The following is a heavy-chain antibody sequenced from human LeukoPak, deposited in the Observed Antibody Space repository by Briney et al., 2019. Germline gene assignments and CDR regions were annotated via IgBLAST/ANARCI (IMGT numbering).Heavy chain of an antibody. CDR2: INPSGGST. D-gene: IGHD5-24*01. J-gene: IGHJ4*02. Sequence: ASVKVSCKASGYTFTSYYMHWVRQAPGQGLEWMGIINPSGGSTSYAQKFQGRVTMTRDTSTSTVYMELSSLRSVDTAVYYCARISDGYRREMSFDYWGQGTLVTVSS. V-gene: IGHV1-46*01. CDR1: GYTFTSYY. CDR3: ARISDGYRREMSFDY.